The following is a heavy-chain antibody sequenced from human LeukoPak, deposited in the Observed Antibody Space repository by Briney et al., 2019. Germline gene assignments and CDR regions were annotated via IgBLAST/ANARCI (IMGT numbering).Heavy chain of an antibody. CDR2: TYYRSKWYN. V-gene: IGHV6-1*01. CDR3: ARLSNYDFWSGYYSKAKYYFDY. Sequence: SQTLSLTCAISGDSVSSNSAAWNWIRQSPSRGLEWLGRTYYRSKWYNDYAVSVKSRITINPDTSKNQFSLKLSSVTAADTAVYYCARLSNYDFWSGYYSKAKYYFDYWGQGTLVTVSS. CDR1: GDSVSSNSAA. D-gene: IGHD3-3*01. J-gene: IGHJ4*02.